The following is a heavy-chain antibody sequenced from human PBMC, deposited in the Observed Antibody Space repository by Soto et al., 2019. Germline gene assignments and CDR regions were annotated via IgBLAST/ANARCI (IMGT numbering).Heavy chain of an antibody. D-gene: IGHD5-12*01. Sequence: SETLSLTCTVSGGSISSSSYYWGWIRQPPGKGLEWIGSIYYSGSTYYNPSLKSRVTISVDTSKNQFSLKLSFVTAADTAVYYCARRVATRTSSFDYWGQGTLVTVSS. J-gene: IGHJ4*02. CDR1: GGSISSSSYY. V-gene: IGHV4-39*01. CDR3: ARRVATRTSSFDY. CDR2: IYYSGST.